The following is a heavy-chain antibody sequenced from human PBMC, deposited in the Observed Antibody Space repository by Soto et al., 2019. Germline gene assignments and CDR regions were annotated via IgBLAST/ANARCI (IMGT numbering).Heavy chain of an antibody. Sequence: NPGGSLRLSCAASGFTFSDYYMSWIRQAPGKGLEWVSYISSSSRYTNYADSVKGRFTISRDNAKNSLYLQMNSLRAEDTAVYYCAKGPMIVDYWGQGTLVTVSS. CDR2: ISSSSRYT. CDR3: AKGPMIVDY. CDR1: GFTFSDYY. J-gene: IGHJ4*02. V-gene: IGHV3-11*06. D-gene: IGHD3-22*01.